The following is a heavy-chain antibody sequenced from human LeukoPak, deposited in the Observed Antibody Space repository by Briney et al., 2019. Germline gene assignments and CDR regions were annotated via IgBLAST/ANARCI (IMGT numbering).Heavy chain of an antibody. CDR1: GFTFDDYA. CDR2: ISWNSGSI. D-gene: IGHD6-13*01. Sequence: GGSLRLSCAASGFTFDDYAMHWVRQAPGKGLEWVSGISWNSGSIGYADSVKGRFTISRDNAKNSLYLQMNSLGAEDMALYYCAKALYSSSWYYFDYWGQGTLVTVSS. CDR3: AKALYSSSWYYFDY. J-gene: IGHJ4*02. V-gene: IGHV3-9*03.